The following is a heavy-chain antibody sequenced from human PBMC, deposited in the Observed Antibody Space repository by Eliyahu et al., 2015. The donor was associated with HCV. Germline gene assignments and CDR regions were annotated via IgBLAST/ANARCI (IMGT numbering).Heavy chain of an antibody. Sequence: QVQLVQSGAEVKKPGSSVKVSCKASGGTFSSYAISWVRQAPGQGLEWMGGVIPIFGTANYAQKFQGRVTITADESTSTAYMELSSLRSEDTAVYYCARDLGARYYYYYYGMDVWGQGTTVTVSS. CDR1: GGTFSSYA. J-gene: IGHJ6*02. D-gene: IGHD3-10*01. V-gene: IGHV1-69*01. CDR2: VIPIFGTA. CDR3: ARDLGARYYYYYYGMDV.